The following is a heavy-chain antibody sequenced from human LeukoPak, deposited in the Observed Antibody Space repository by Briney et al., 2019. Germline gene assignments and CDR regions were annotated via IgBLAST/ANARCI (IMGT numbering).Heavy chain of an antibody. CDR3: ARDRGRSFDP. Sequence: ASVKVSCKASGYTFTGYYIHWVRQAPGQRLEWMGWINAGNGNTKYSQKFQGRVTITRDTSASTAYMELSSLRSEDTAVYYCARDRGRSFDPWGQGTLVTVSS. CDR2: INAGNGNT. J-gene: IGHJ5*02. D-gene: IGHD3-16*01. V-gene: IGHV1-3*01. CDR1: GYTFTGYY.